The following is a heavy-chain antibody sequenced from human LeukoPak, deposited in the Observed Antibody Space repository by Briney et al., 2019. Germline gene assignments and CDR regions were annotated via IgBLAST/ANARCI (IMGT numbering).Heavy chain of an antibody. V-gene: IGHV4-4*07. CDR3: ARDPSFSSGWFDC. Sequence: SETLSLTCTVSGGSISSYYWNWIRQPAGKGLEWIGRIYPSGSTNNNPSLKSRVTMSVDMSKNQFSLKLTSMTAADTAVYYCARDPSFSSGWFDCWGQGTLVTVSS. CDR2: IYPSGST. J-gene: IGHJ4*02. CDR1: GGSISSYY. D-gene: IGHD6-19*01.